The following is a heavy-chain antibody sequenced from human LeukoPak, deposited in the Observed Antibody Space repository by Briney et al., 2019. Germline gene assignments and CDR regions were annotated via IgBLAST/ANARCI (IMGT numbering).Heavy chain of an antibody. CDR2: INTDTGNP. CDR1: GYTFSRHA. V-gene: IGHV7-4-1*02. CDR3: ARDLSGLCTGASCYSNNRFDP. D-gene: IGHD2-15*01. Sequence: GASVKVSCKASGYTFSRHAINWVRQAPGQGLQWMGWINTDTGNPRYAQGFRGRFVFSFDTSVSTAYLQISGLKAEDTAVYYCARDLSGLCTGASCYSNNRFDPWGQGTPVIVSA. J-gene: IGHJ5*02.